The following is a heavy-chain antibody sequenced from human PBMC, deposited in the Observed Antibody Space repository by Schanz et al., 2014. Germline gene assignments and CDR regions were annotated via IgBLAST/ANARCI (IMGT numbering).Heavy chain of an antibody. Sequence: QDQLLQSGAAVKKPGSSVRVSCKASGYIFINSGISWVRQAPGQGLEWMGWISVYNHNKEYDQKFQGRVTMTTDTSTSTAYMELSSLRSEDTAVYSCARGIGGYGANNYFDYWGQGTLVTVSS. D-gene: IGHD5-12*01. CDR2: ISVYNHNK. V-gene: IGHV1-18*01. CDR3: ARGIGGYGANNYFDY. J-gene: IGHJ4*02. CDR1: GYIFINSG.